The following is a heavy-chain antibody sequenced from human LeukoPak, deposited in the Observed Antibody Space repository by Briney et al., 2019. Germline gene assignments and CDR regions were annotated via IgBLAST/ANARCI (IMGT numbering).Heavy chain of an antibody. J-gene: IGHJ4*02. Sequence: PGGSLRLSCAASGFTFSNYWMHWVRQAPGMGLVWVSRINSNGSSTNYADSVKGRFTISRDNAKNTLYLQMSSLRAEDTAVYYCAKGGATICDNWGQGTLVTVSS. D-gene: IGHD5-12*01. CDR3: AKGGATICDN. V-gene: IGHV3-74*01. CDR1: GFTFSNYW. CDR2: INSNGSST.